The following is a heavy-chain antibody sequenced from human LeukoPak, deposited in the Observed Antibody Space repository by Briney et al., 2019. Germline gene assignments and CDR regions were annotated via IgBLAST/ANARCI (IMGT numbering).Heavy chain of an antibody. D-gene: IGHD6-6*01. V-gene: IGHV3-30*01. J-gene: IGHJ4*02. CDR2: ISYDGSNK. Sequence: GGSLRLSCVASGFTFSSYAMRWVRQAPGEGLEWVAVISYDGSNKYYADSVKGRFTISRDNSKNTLYLQMNSLRAEDTAVYYCARVSSWKYYFGYWGQGTLVTVSS. CDR3: ARVSSWKYYFGY. CDR1: GFTFSSYA.